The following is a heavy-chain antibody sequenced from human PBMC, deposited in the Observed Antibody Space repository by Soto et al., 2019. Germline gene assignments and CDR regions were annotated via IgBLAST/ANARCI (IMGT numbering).Heavy chain of an antibody. J-gene: IGHJ6*02. CDR1: GGSIGSSSYY. CDR2: IYYSGST. Sequence: SETLSLTCTVSGGSIGSSSYYWGWIRQPPGKGLEWIGSIYYSGSTYYNPSLKSRVTISVDTSKNQFSLKLSSVTAADTAVYYCARSSDYYYYGMDVWGQGTTVTVSS. V-gene: IGHV4-39*01. D-gene: IGHD3-10*01. CDR3: ARSSDYYYYGMDV.